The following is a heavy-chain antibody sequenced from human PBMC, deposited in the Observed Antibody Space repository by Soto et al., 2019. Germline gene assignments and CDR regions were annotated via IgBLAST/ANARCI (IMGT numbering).Heavy chain of an antibody. CDR1: RGSINSGDYY. D-gene: IGHD1-26*01. CDR3: GRAGRRDGNSSPGRFDT. J-gene: IGHJ5*02. CDR2: IYYSGTT. Sequence: PSETLSLTRTVSRGSINSGDYYWSWIRQPPGKGLEWIGYIYYSGTTYYNPSLRSRSTISVDTPKNHFFLKLTSVTAADTAVYFCGRAGRRDGNSSPGRFDTWGQGIMVTVSS. V-gene: IGHV4-30-4*01.